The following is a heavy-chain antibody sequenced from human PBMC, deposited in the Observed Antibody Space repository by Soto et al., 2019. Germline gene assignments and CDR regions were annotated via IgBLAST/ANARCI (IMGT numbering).Heavy chain of an antibody. Sequence: GASVKVSCKASGYTFTGYYMHWVRQAPGQGLEWMGWIDPTSGDTNYAQRCQGRVTMTRDTSINTAYMELSGLTSDDTAVFYCARDTPTYSGSSDDDFWGQGTLVTVSS. V-gene: IGHV1-2*02. D-gene: IGHD6-6*01. CDR1: GYTFTGYY. CDR3: ARDTPTYSGSSDDDF. CDR2: IDPTSGDT. J-gene: IGHJ4*02.